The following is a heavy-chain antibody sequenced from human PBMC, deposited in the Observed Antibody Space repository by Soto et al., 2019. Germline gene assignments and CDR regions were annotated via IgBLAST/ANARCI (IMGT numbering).Heavy chain of an antibody. D-gene: IGHD3-3*01. CDR3: ANAKVFLEYLTPFFIGYFDY. V-gene: IGHV3-23*01. CDR2: ISGSGGST. CDR1: GFTFSSYA. Sequence: QPVGSLRLSCAASGFTFSSYAMSWVRQAPGKGLEWVSAISGSGGSTYYADSVKGRFTISRDNSKNTLYLQMNSLRAEDTAVYYCANAKVFLEYLTPFFIGYFDYWGQGTLVTVSS. J-gene: IGHJ4*02.